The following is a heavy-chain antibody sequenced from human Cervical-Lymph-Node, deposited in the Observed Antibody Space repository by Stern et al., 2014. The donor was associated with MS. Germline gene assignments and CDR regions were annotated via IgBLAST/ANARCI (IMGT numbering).Heavy chain of an antibody. D-gene: IGHD2-8*01. Sequence: QVQLVQSGPEVKKPGASVTVSCKASGYTFSNFGISWVRQAPGQGLEWMGWIGAFNGNTKYARKLQGRVTMTPDTSTRTAYMELTSLASDDTAVYYCARDGHYATTYFDHWGQGTLVTVSS. CDR2: IGAFNGNT. CDR3: ARDGHYATTYFDH. V-gene: IGHV1-18*01. CDR1: GYTFSNFG. J-gene: IGHJ4*02.